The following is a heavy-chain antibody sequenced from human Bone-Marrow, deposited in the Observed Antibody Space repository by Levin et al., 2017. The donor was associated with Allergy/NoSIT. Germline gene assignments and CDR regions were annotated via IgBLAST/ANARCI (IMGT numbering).Heavy chain of an antibody. CDR2: IRSKANTYAT. Sequence: GGSLRLSCAASGFTFSDSAVHWVRQASGKGLEWVGRIRSKANTYATGYGASVKGRFTISRDDSKNTAYLQMNSLNTEDTAVYYCTRPWGGLRLDGLQFWGQGTMVTVSS. CDR3: TRPWGGLRLDGLQF. V-gene: IGHV3-73*01. J-gene: IGHJ3*01. CDR1: GFTFSDSA. D-gene: IGHD3-16*01.